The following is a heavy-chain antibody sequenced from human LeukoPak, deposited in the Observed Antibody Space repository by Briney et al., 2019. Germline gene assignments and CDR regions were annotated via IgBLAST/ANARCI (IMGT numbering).Heavy chain of an antibody. Sequence: ASVKVSCKASGYTFTSYYVHWVRQAPGQGLEWMGIISPSGASTSYAQKFQGRVTMTRDTSISTAYMELSRLRSDDTAVYYCARDGAVGANPFDYWGQGTLVAVSS. CDR1: GYTFTSYY. J-gene: IGHJ4*02. CDR3: ARDGAVGANPFDY. D-gene: IGHD1-26*01. CDR2: ISPSGAST. V-gene: IGHV1-46*01.